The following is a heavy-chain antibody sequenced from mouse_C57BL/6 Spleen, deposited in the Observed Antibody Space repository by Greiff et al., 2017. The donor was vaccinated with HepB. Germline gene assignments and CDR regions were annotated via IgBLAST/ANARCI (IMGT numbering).Heavy chain of an antibody. CDR1: GYAFSSSW. J-gene: IGHJ2*01. CDR3: AREGYYYGSSYVGDY. V-gene: IGHV1-82*01. Sequence: LVESGPELVKPGASVKISCKASGYAFSSSWMNWVKQRPGKGLEWIGRIYPGDGDTNYNGKFKGKATLTADKSSSTAYMQLSSLTSEDSAVYFCAREGYYYGSSYVGDYWGQGTTLTVSS. CDR2: IYPGDGDT. D-gene: IGHD1-1*01.